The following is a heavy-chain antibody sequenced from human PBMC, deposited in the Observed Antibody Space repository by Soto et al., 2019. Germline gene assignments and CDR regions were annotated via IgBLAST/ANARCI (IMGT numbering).Heavy chain of an antibody. CDR2: IHGSGSPI. D-gene: IGHD3-16*01. CDR1: GFTFSPYE. V-gene: IGHV3-48*03. CDR3: ATKIFGTTYLGN. Sequence: EVQLAESGGGLVQPGGSLRLSCAASGFTFSPYEMNWIRQAPGKGLEWISYIHGSGSPIFYANSVKGRFTISRDNAKNAMFLQMDSLRVDDTAIYYCATKIFGTTYLGNWGQGTLVTVSS. J-gene: IGHJ4*02.